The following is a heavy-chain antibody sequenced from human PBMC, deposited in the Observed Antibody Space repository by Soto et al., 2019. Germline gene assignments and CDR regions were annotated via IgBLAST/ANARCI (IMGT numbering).Heavy chain of an antibody. CDR2: INSAGGTT. CDR3: ARQGFSGYDDFDY. CDR1: GFTFRNHW. V-gene: IGHV3-74*01. D-gene: IGHD5-12*01. J-gene: IGHJ4*02. Sequence: PGGSLRLSCAASGFTFRNHWMHWVRQVPGGGLMWVSRINSAGGTTNYAVSVKGRFTISRDNAKNTLYLQMNSLRAEDTAIYYCARQGFSGYDDFDYWGQGNQVTVSS.